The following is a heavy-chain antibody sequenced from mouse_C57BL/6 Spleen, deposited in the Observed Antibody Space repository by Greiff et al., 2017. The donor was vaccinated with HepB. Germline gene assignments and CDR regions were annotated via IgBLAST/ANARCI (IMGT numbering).Heavy chain of an antibody. CDR2: IDPEDGDT. J-gene: IGHJ3*01. V-gene: IGHV14-1*01. CDR1: GFNIKDYY. Sequence: EVKLMESGAELVRPGASVKLSCTASGFNIKDYYMHWVKQRPEQGLEWIGRIDPEDGDTEYAPKFQGKATMTADTSSNTAYLQLSSLTSEDTAVYYCTREESGLLQGFAYWGQGTLVTVSA. CDR3: TREESGLLQGFAY. D-gene: IGHD2-3*01.